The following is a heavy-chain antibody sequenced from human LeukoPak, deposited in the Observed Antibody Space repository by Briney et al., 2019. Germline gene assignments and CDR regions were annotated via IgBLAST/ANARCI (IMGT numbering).Heavy chain of an antibody. CDR1: GDSINSGGYY. CDR3: ASQANFYDSSGYFRP. D-gene: IGHD3-22*01. J-gene: IGHJ1*01. Sequence: SQTLSLTCTVSGDSINSGGYYWTWIRQQPGRGLEWIGYIYYSGSTYYNPSLRSRVTLSLDTSKNQFSLNLNSVTAADTAVYYCASQANFYDSSGYFRPWGQGTLVTVSS. CDR2: IYYSGST. V-gene: IGHV4-31*03.